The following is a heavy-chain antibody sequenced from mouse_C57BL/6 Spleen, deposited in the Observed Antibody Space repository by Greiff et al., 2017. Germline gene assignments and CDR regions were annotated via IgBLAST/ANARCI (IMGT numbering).Heavy chain of an antibody. D-gene: IGHD1-1*01. Sequence: EVQLVESGGGLVKPGGSLKLSCAASGFPFSDYGMHWVRQAPEKGLEWVAYISSGSSTIYYADTVKGRFTISRDNAKNTLFLQKTSLRSEDTAMYYGARGFITTVVLDYWGQGTTLTVSS. J-gene: IGHJ2*01. CDR1: GFPFSDYG. CDR2: ISSGSSTI. V-gene: IGHV5-17*01. CDR3: ARGFITTVVLDY.